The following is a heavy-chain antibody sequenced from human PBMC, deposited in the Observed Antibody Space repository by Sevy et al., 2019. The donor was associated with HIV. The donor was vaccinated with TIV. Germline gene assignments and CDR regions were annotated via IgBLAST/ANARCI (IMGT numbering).Heavy chain of an antibody. CDR2: LSFGCGEI. D-gene: IGHD2-8*01. CDR1: GFTFSKYS. CDR3: AREGCTKPHYY. V-gene: IGHV3-23*01. Sequence: GGSPRLSCAASGFTFSKYSMSWVRQPPGKGLEWVSTLSFGCGEINYADSVKGRFTISRYNSKSSVYLQMNNLRPEDTAVYYCAREGCTKPHYYWGQGTLVTVSS. J-gene: IGHJ4*02.